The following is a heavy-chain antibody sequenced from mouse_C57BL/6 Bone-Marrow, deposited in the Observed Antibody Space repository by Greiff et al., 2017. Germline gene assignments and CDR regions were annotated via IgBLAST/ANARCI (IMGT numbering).Heavy chain of an antibody. Sequence: QVQLQQPGAELVKPGASVKLSCKASGYTFTSYWMQWVKQRPGQGLEWIGEIDPSDSYTNYNQKFKGKATLTVDTSSSTAYMQLSSLTSEDSAVYYCASGMAPYGNFYYWYFDVWGTGTTVTVSS. V-gene: IGHV1-50*01. CDR2: IDPSDSYT. J-gene: IGHJ1*03. CDR1: GYTFTSYW. D-gene: IGHD2-10*02. CDR3: ASGMAPYGNFYYWYFDV.